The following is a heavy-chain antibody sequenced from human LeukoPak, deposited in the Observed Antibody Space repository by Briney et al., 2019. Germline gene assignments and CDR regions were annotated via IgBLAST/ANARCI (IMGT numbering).Heavy chain of an antibody. CDR3: ARLRDGGYINDAFDI. CDR2: IIPIFGTA. CDR1: GGTFSSYA. D-gene: IGHD5-24*01. V-gene: IGHV1-69*13. Sequence: ASVNVSCKASGGTFSSYAISWVRQAPGQGLEWMGGIIPIFGTANYAQKFQGRVTITADESTSTAYMELSSLRSEDTAVYYCARLRDGGYINDAFDIWGQGTMVTVSS. J-gene: IGHJ3*02.